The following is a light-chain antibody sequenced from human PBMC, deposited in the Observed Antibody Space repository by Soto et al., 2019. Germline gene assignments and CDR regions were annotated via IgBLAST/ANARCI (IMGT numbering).Light chain of an antibody. Sequence: QSVLAQPASVSGSPGQSITISCTGTSSDVGGYNYVSWYQQHPGKAPKLMIYDVSNRPSGVSNPFSGSKSGNTASLTISGLQAEDEADYYCSSYTSSSTLVFGTGTKVTVL. V-gene: IGLV2-14*01. CDR1: SSDVGGYNY. J-gene: IGLJ1*01. CDR2: DVS. CDR3: SSYTSSSTLV.